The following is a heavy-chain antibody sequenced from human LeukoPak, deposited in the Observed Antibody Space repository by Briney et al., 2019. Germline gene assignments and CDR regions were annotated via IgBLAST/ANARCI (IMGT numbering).Heavy chain of an antibody. D-gene: IGHD4-23*01. V-gene: IGHV3-21*01. CDR1: GFTFSTNS. CDR3: AKDLTTVATPYYYYYMDV. J-gene: IGHJ6*03. Sequence: GGSLRLSCAASGFTFSTNSMNWVRQAPGKGLEWVSSIGISSSHTFYADSVKGRFTIARDNAENSVYLQMNSLRAEDTAVYYCAKDLTTVATPYYYYYMDVWGKGTTVTVSS. CDR2: IGISSSHT.